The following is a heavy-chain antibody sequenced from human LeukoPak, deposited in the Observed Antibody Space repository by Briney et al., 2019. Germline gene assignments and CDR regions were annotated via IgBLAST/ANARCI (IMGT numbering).Heavy chain of an antibody. D-gene: IGHD3-22*01. CDR1: GFTFSSYS. Sequence: GGSLRLSCAASGFTFSSYSMNWVRQAPGKGLEWVSYISSSSTTIYSADSVKGRFTISRDNAKNSLYLQMNSLRAEDTAVYYCTRDDSSGYYYRILGYWGQGTLVTVSS. J-gene: IGHJ4*02. CDR2: ISSSSTTI. CDR3: TRDDSSGYYYRILGY. V-gene: IGHV3-48*01.